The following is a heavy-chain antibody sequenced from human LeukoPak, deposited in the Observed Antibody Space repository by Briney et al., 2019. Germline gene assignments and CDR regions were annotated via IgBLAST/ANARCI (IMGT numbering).Heavy chain of an antibody. D-gene: IGHD3-10*01. J-gene: IGHJ4*02. Sequence: GGSLRLSCAASGFTFSSYAMSWVRQAPGKGLEWVAFIRYDGSNKYYADSVKGRFTISRDNSKNTLSLQMNSLRAEDTAVYYCAKDLGPYGSGSYGANFDYWGQGTLLTVSS. CDR2: IRYDGSNK. CDR1: GFTFSSYA. CDR3: AKDLGPYGSGSYGANFDY. V-gene: IGHV3-30*02.